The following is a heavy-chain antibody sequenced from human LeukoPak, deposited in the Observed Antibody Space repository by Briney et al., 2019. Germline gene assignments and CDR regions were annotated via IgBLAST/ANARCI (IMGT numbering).Heavy chain of an antibody. CDR3: ARDYSGSYYFYWFDP. J-gene: IGHJ5*02. CDR1: GGSISSYY. Sequence: SETLSLTCTVSGGSISSYYWSWIRQPPGKGLEWIGYIYYSGSTNYNPSLKSRVTISVDTSKNQFSLKLSSVTAADTAVYYCARDYSGSYYFYWFDPWGQGTLVTVSS. D-gene: IGHD1-26*01. CDR2: IYYSGST. V-gene: IGHV4-59*01.